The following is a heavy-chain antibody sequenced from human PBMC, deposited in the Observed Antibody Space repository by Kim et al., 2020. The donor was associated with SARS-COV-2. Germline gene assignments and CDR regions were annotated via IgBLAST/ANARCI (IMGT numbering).Heavy chain of an antibody. D-gene: IGHD6-13*01. CDR1: GGSVSSGSYY. Sequence: SETLSLTCTVYGGSVSSGSYYWSWIRQPPGKGLEWIGYIYYSGSTNYNPSLKSRVTISVDTSKNQFSLKLSSVTAADTAVYYCASFDIAAACVFDYWGQGTLVTVSS. CDR2: IYYSGST. CDR3: ASFDIAAACVFDY. J-gene: IGHJ4*02. V-gene: IGHV4-61*01.